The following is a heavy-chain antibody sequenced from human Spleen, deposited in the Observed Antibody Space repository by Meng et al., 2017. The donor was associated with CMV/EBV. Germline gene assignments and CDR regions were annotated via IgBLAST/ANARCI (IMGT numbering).Heavy chain of an antibody. D-gene: IGHD2-15*01. CDR3: TTVYCSGGSCFF. CDR2: IKRKSDGGTT. J-gene: IGHJ4*02. CDR1: GFTFNNAW. V-gene: IGHV3-15*07. Sequence: ASGFTFNNAWMNWVRQAPGKGLEWVGRIKRKSDGGTTDYAAPVRGRFTISRDDSKNKMSLQMSSLKTEDTAMYYCTTVYCSGGSCFFWGQGTLVTVSS.